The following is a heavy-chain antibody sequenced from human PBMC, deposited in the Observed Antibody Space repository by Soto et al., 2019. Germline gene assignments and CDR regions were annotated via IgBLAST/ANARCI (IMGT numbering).Heavy chain of an antibody. CDR1: GFSFSKYG. D-gene: IGHD3-16*01. V-gene: IGHV3-30*18. CDR2: MSDDGSKE. J-gene: IGHJ4*02. CDR3: AKELRETGGYYFDC. Sequence: QVQLVESGGGVVQPGRSLRLSCAASGFSFSKYGMHWVRQAPGKGLEWVAEMSDDGSKEDYGDSVKGRFTISRDNSKNTLYLLMDSLRPEDTAMYYCAKELRETGGYYFDCCGQGTLVTVSS.